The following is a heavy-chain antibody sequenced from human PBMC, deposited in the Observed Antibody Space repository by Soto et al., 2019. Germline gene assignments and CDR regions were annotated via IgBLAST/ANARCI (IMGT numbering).Heavy chain of an antibody. V-gene: IGHV3-30*03. CDR3: ATARGASGSYPSCSYYCCYY. J-gene: IGHJ4*02. Sequence: PGGSLRLSCVASGFTFSSYGMHWVRQAPGKGLEWVAIISYDGSNTYYADSVKGRFTISRDNSKNTLYLQMNSLRAEDTSVYYSATARGASGSYPSCSYYCCYYWRKGTMVTVAS. D-gene: IGHD1-26*01. CDR1: GFTFSSYG. CDR2: ISYDGSNT.